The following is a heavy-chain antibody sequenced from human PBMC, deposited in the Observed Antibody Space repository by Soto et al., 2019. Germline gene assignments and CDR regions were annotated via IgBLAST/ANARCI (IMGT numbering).Heavy chain of an antibody. CDR3: ARGSRLFGVVIFQHYDMDV. V-gene: IGHV1-18*01. D-gene: IGHD3-3*01. Sequence: QVQLVQSGTEVKKPGASVKVSCKASGYTFSSYGISWVRQAPGQGLEWMGWISGYNGNTKYAQKLQGRVTMTTDTATSTDYVELRSLRSDDTAVYYCARGSRLFGVVIFQHYDMDVWGQRTTVTVSS. CDR2: ISGYNGNT. J-gene: IGHJ6*02. CDR1: GYTFSSYG.